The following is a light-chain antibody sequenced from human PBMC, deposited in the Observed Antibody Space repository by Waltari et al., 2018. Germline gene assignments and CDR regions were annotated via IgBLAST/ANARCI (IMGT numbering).Light chain of an antibody. CDR1: QGISND. V-gene: IGKV1-6*01. CDR2: AAS. Sequence: AIQMTQSPSSLSASVGDRVTITCRASQGISNDLGWYQQKPGKAHKLLIYAASTLESGVPSRFSGRWSGTDFTLTISSLQPEDFATYYCLQDYDYLWTFGQGTKVEI. J-gene: IGKJ1*01. CDR3: LQDYDYLWT.